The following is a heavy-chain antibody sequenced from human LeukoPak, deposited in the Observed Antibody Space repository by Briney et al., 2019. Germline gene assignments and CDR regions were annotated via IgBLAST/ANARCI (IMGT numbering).Heavy chain of an antibody. CDR3: ARANSYDSSGHYYEFGY. CDR1: GGSISNYY. V-gene: IGHV4-4*07. J-gene: IGHJ4*02. Sequence: SETLSLTCTVSGGSISNYYWSWIRQPAGKGLEWIGRIYTSGVTNYNPSLKSRVTMSVDTSKNQFSLKLTSVTAADTAVYYCARANSYDSSGHYYEFGYWGQGTLVTVSS. D-gene: IGHD3-22*01. CDR2: IYTSGVT.